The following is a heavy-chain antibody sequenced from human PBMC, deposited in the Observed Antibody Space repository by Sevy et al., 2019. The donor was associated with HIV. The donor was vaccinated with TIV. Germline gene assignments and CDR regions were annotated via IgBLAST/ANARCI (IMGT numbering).Heavy chain of an antibody. CDR1: GYSFTNYG. Sequence: ASVKVSCKASGYSFTNYGIGWVRQAPGQGLEWMGWISGYNGYTNYAQNLQGRVTRTTDKSTRTAYMELRSLRSDDTAIYYCAKEGKNIRSWFDPWGQGTLVTVSS. D-gene: IGHD3-3*02. J-gene: IGHJ5*02. CDR3: AKEGKNIRSWFDP. CDR2: ISGYNGYT. V-gene: IGHV1-18*01.